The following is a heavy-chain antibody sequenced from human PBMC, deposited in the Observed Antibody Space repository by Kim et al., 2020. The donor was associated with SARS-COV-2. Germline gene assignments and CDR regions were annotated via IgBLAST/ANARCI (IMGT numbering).Heavy chain of an antibody. Sequence: GGSLRLSCAASGFTFSSYSMNWVRQAPGKGLEWVSSISSSSSYIYYADSVKGRFTISRDNAKNSLYLQMNSLRAEDTAVYYCARDNDSSSWYIYYYYGMDVWGQGTTVTVSS. CDR3: ARDNDSSSWYIYYYYGMDV. CDR1: GFTFSSYS. D-gene: IGHD6-13*01. V-gene: IGHV3-21*01. J-gene: IGHJ6*02. CDR2: ISSSSSYI.